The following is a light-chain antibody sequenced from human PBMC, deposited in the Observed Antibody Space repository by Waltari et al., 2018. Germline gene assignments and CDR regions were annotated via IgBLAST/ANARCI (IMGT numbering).Light chain of an antibody. CDR1: RNISSF. CDR3: QQSYSTPPT. V-gene: IGKV1-39*01. CDR2: RSS. Sequence: IQMTQSPSSLSASVGDRISISCRPSRNISSFLNWYQQKGGVAPNLLIYRSSTLQTVVPSRFSGSGSETHFTLTISGLQLEDFATYFCQQSYSTPPTFGQGTKV. J-gene: IGKJ1*01.